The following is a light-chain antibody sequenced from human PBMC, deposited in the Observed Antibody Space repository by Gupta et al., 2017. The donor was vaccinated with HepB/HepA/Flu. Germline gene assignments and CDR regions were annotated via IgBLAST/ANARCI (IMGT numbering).Light chain of an antibody. J-gene: IGLJ3*02. CDR2: DVT. Sequence: QSALTQPRSMSGSPGQSVTISCTGTSTNVGRYNYVSWYQQHPDKTPKLILYDVTGRPSGVPNRFSGSKSGDTASLTISGLQADDEAFYYCCSYAGSNTHWVFGGGTKLTVL. CDR1: STNVGRYNY. CDR3: CSYAGSNTHWV. V-gene: IGLV2-11*01.